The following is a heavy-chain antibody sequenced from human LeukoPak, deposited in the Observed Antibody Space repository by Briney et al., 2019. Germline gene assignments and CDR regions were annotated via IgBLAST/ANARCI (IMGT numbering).Heavy chain of an antibody. CDR3: ARWFGEITIDY. Sequence: SQTLSLTCTVSGGSISSADYYWSWIRQPPGKGLEWIGYIYYSGSTYYNPSLKSRVTISVDTSKNQFSLKLSSVTAADTAVYYCARWFGEITIDYWGQGTLVTVSS. CDR1: GGSISSADYY. CDR2: IYYSGST. J-gene: IGHJ4*02. V-gene: IGHV4-30-4*01. D-gene: IGHD3-10*01.